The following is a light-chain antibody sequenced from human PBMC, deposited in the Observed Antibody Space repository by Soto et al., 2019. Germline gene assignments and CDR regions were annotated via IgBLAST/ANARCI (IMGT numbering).Light chain of an antibody. CDR3: CSYAGTYSHV. CDR1: SSDVGAYNY. J-gene: IGLJ1*01. V-gene: IGLV2-11*01. Sequence: QSVLTQPRSVSGSPGQSVTISCTGTSSDVGAYNYVSWYRQHSGKAPKFMIYDVSKRPSGVPDRFSGSKSGNTASLTISGLQAEDEADYYCCSYAGTYSHVFGTGTKVTGL. CDR2: DVS.